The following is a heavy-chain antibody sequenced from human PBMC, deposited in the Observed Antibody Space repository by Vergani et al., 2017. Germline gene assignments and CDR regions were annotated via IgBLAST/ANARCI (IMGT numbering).Heavy chain of an antibody. Sequence: QVQLVESGGGLVKPGGSLRLSCAASAYTFSDYYISWICQAPGKGLEWVSYISSRGSTIYYADSVKGRFTISRDNAKNSLYLQMNSLGAEDKAVYYCARRFLEWFAFDIWGQGTMVTVSS. CDR1: AYTFSDYY. D-gene: IGHD3-3*01. J-gene: IGHJ3*02. CDR2: ISSRGSTI. CDR3: ARRFLEWFAFDI. V-gene: IGHV3-11*01.